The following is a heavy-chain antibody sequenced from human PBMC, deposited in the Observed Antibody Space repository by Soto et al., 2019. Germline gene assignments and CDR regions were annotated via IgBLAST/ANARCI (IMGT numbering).Heavy chain of an antibody. Sequence: SQTLSLTCTVSGGSISSSSYYWGWIRQPPGKGLEWIGSIYYSGSTYYNPSLKSRVTISVDTSKNQFSLKLSSVTAADTAVYYCARHEGIAAASRWFDYWGQGTLVTVSS. V-gene: IGHV4-39*01. CDR2: IYYSGST. CDR1: GGSISSSSYY. CDR3: ARHEGIAAASRWFDY. J-gene: IGHJ4*02. D-gene: IGHD6-13*01.